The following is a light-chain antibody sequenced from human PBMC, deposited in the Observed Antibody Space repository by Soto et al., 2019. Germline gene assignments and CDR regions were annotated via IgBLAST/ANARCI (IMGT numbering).Light chain of an antibody. CDR1: QSISSW. CDR3: QQYNSYSRT. Sequence: DIQMTQSPSTLSASVGDRVTITCRASQSISSWLAWYQQKPGKAPNLLIYDASSLESGVPSRFSGSGFGTEFTLTISSLQPDDFATYYCQQYNSYSRTFGQGTKVDI. CDR2: DAS. J-gene: IGKJ1*01. V-gene: IGKV1-5*01.